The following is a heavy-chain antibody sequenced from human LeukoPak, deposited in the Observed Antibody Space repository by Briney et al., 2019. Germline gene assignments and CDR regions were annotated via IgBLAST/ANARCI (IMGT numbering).Heavy chain of an antibody. CDR3: AKSPLDSSITIYFDY. Sequence: GGSLRLSCAASGFTFSSYAMSWVRQAPGKGLEWVSAISGSGGSTYYADSVKGRFTISRDNSKNTLYLQMNSLRAEDTAIYYWAKSPLDSSITIYFDYWGQGTLVTVSS. D-gene: IGHD3-22*01. CDR1: GFTFSSYA. J-gene: IGHJ4*02. CDR2: ISGSGGST. V-gene: IGHV3-23*01.